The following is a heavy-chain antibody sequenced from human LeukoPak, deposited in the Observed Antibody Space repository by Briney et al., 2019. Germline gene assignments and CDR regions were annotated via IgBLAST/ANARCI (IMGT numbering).Heavy chain of an antibody. Sequence: PGGSLRLSCAASGFTFSSYAMSWVRQAPGKGLEWVSAISGSGGSTYYADSVKGRFTISRDNSKNTLDLQMNSLRAEDTAVYYCARYNGPSLHTNRFDPWGQGTLVTVSS. CDR2: ISGSGGST. CDR3: ARYNGPSLHTNRFDP. D-gene: IGHD3-10*01. V-gene: IGHV3-23*01. CDR1: GFTFSSYA. J-gene: IGHJ5*02.